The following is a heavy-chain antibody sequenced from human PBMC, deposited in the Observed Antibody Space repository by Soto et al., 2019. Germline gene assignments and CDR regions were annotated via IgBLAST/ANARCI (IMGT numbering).Heavy chain of an antibody. D-gene: IGHD6-19*01. Sequence: SGPTLVNPTQTLTLTCTFSGFSLRTSGMCVSWIRQPPGKALEWLALIDWDDDKYYSTSLKTRLTISKDTSKNQVVLTMTNMDPVDTATYYCARTPRIAVAGQSYYYYGMDVWGQGTTVTVS. CDR2: IDWDDDK. V-gene: IGHV2-70*01. CDR3: ARTPRIAVAGQSYYYYGMDV. CDR1: GFSLRTSGMC. J-gene: IGHJ6*02.